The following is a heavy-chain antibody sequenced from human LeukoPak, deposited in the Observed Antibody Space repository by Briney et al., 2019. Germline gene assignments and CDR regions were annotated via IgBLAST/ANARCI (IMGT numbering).Heavy chain of an antibody. V-gene: IGHV4-39*01. CDR3: ARRRSSSSSGFWGY. D-gene: IGHD6-6*01. CDR2: IYYSGST. CDR1: GGSISSSSYY. Sequence: SETLSLTCTVSGGSISSSSYYWGWIRQPPGKGLEWIGSIYYSGSTYYNPSLKSRVTISVDTSKNQFSLKLSSVTAADTAVYYCARRRSSSSSGFWGYWGQGTLVTVSS. J-gene: IGHJ4*02.